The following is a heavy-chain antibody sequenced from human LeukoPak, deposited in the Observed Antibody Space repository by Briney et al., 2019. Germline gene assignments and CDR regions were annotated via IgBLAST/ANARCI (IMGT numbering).Heavy chain of an antibody. CDR1: GFTFGNYA. Sequence: GGSLRLSCEASGFTFGNYAMNWVRQAPGEGLEWVSTISGTGSSTYYADSAKGRFTISRDNSKDTLFLQLNSLTAADTAMYFCAKASVAIPQYCNSWGQGTLVTVSS. CDR3: AKASVAIPQYCNS. J-gene: IGHJ5*02. V-gene: IGHV3-23*01. D-gene: IGHD2-2*02. CDR2: ISGTGSST.